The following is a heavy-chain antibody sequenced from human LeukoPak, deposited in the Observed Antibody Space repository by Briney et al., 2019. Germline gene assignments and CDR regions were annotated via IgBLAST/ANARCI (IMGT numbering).Heavy chain of an antibody. CDR3: ARNFDTSGYYVFFDY. D-gene: IGHD3-22*01. Sequence: SETLSLTCNVSGASISSYYWSWIRQPPGKELEWIGYIYYSGSTSSNPSLTSRVSMSVDTSKNQFSLNLSAVTAADTPVYYCARNFDTSGYYVFFDYWGQGALVTVSS. V-gene: IGHV4-59*01. CDR1: GASISSYY. CDR2: IYYSGST. J-gene: IGHJ4*02.